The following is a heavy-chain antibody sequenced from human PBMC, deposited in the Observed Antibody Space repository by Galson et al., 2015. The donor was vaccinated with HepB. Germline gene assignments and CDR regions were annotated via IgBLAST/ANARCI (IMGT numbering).Heavy chain of an antibody. D-gene: IGHD3-9*01. V-gene: IGHV3-30*18. CDR3: AKVLRYFDGPLKKDYYGMDV. CDR2: ISYDGSNK. J-gene: IGHJ6*02. Sequence: SLRLSCAASGFTFSSYGMHWVRQAPGKGLEWVAVISYDGSNKYYADSVKGRFTISRDNSKNTLYLQMNSLRAEDTAVYYCAKVLRYFDGPLKKDYYGMDVWAKGPRSPSP. CDR1: GFTFSSYG.